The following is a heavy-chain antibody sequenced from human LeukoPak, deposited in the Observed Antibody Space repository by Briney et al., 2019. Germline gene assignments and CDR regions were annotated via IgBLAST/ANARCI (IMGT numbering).Heavy chain of an antibody. CDR1: GFTFGDYA. CDR3: NRDSAVDCSGGSCYSFDY. V-gene: IGHV3-49*04. J-gene: IGHJ4*02. CDR2: IRSKAYGGTT. D-gene: IGHD2-15*01. Sequence: SGGSLRLSCTASGFTFGDYAMSWVRQAPGKGLEWVGFIRSKAYGGTTEYAASVKGRFTISRDDSKSIAYLQMNSLKTEDTAVYYCNRDSAVDCSGGSCYSFDYWGQGTLVTVSS.